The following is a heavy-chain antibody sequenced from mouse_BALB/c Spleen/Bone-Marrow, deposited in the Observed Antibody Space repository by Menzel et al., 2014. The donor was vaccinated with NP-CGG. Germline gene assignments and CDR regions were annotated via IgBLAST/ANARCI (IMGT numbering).Heavy chain of an antibody. J-gene: IGHJ2*01. CDR1: GFTFSSFA. Sequence: DVMLVESGGGLVQPGGSRKLSCAASGFTFSSFAMHWVRQAPEKGLEWVAYISSGSSTIYYADTVMGRFTISRDNPKNTLFLQMTRLRSEDTAMYYCARSGSSSGYFDYWGQGTTLTVSS. CDR2: ISSGSSTI. CDR3: ARSGSSSGYFDY. V-gene: IGHV5-17*02. D-gene: IGHD1-1*01.